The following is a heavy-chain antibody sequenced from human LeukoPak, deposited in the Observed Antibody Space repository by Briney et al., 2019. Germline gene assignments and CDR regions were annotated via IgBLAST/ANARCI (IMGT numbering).Heavy chain of an antibody. CDR2: TYYRSKWYN. V-gene: IGHV6-1*01. D-gene: IGHD3-9*01. CDR1: GDSVSSNSAA. J-gene: IGHJ6*03. Sequence: SQTLSLTCAISGDSVSSNSAAWNWIRQSPSRGLEWLGRTYYRSKWYNDYAVSVKSRITINPDTSKNQFSLQLNSVTPEDTAVYYCARASTFPRYYYYYYYYMDVWGKGTTATVSS. CDR3: ARASTFPRYYYYYYYYMDV.